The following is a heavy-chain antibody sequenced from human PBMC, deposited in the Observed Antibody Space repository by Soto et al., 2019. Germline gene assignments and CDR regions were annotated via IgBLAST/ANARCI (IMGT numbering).Heavy chain of an antibody. CDR3: ARVFPYYDISMAPNWFDP. V-gene: IGHV1-18*01. J-gene: IGHJ5*02. CDR1: GYTFTSYG. D-gene: IGHD3-9*01. Sequence: GASVKVSCKASGYTFTSYGISWVRQAPRQGLEWMGWISAYNGNTNYAQKLQGRVTMTTDTSTSTAYMELRSLRSDDTAVYYCARVFPYYDISMAPNWFDPWGQGTLVTVSS. CDR2: ISAYNGNT.